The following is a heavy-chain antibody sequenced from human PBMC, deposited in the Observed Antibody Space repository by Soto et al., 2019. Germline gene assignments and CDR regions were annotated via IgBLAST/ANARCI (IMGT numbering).Heavy chain of an antibody. Sequence: QLQLQESGPGLVKPSETLSLTCTVSGGSISSSSYYWGWIRQPPGKGLEWIGSIYYSGSTYYNPSLKSRVTIAVDTSKDQFSLTLSSVTAADTAVDYCARHRRSSGWSYFDYWGQGTLVTVSS. CDR1: GGSISSSSYY. J-gene: IGHJ4*02. CDR3: ARHRRSSGWSYFDY. CDR2: IYYSGST. D-gene: IGHD6-19*01. V-gene: IGHV4-39*01.